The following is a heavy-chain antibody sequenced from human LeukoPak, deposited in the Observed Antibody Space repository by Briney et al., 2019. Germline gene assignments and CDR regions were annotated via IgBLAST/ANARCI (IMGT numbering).Heavy chain of an antibody. CDR3: TKALDYWYFDY. CDR2: ISGRP. D-gene: IGHD2/OR15-2a*01. Sequence: GGSLRLSCAASGFTFSNYAMSWVRQAPGKGLEWVSAISGRPSYADSVKGRFTISRDNSKNTLYLQVNSLRAEDTAVYYCTKALDYWYFDYWGQGTLVSVSS. J-gene: IGHJ4*02. CDR1: GFTFSNYA. V-gene: IGHV3-23*01.